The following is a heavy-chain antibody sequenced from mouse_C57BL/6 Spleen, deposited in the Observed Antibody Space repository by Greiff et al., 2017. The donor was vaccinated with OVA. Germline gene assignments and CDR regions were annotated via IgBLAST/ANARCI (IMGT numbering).Heavy chain of an antibody. Sequence: EVQLQQSGPELVKPGASVKMSCKASGYTFTDYNMHWVKQSHGKSLEWIGYINPNNGGTSYNQKFKGKATLTVNKSSSTAYMELRSLTSEESAVYYCASDEYDVSKANYYAMDYWGQGTSVTVSS. D-gene: IGHD2-4*01. CDR2: INPNNGGT. V-gene: IGHV1-22*01. CDR3: ASDEYDVSKANYYAMDY. J-gene: IGHJ4*01. CDR1: GYTFTDYN.